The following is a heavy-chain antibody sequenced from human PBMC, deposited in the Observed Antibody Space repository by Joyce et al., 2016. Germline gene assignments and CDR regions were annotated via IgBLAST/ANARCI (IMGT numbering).Heavy chain of an antibody. CDR2: IIQLLNRT. CDR3: EALKLHRGADEDF. CDR1: GGNFISFI. V-gene: IGHV1-69*02. J-gene: IGHJ4*02. Sequence: QVQLVQSGTEVKKPGSSVKVSCKASGGNFISFIFRWVRQAPGQGLEWMGGIIQLLNRTNVAQKFQDRLTIIADKSTNSVYMNLRSLTSEDTALYYCEALKLHRGADEDFWGQGTLVTVSS. D-gene: IGHD3-10*01.